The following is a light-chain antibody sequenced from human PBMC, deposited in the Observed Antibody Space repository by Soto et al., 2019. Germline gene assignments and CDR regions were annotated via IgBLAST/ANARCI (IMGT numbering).Light chain of an antibody. J-gene: IGKJ1*01. CDR3: QQYNT. Sequence: DIQMTQSPSTLSASVGDRVTITCRASQSISSWLAWYQQKPVKAPKLLIYKASSLESGVPSRFSGSGSGTEFTLTISSLQPDDFATYYCQQYNTFGKGTKVEIK. V-gene: IGKV1-5*03. CDR2: KAS. CDR1: QSISSW.